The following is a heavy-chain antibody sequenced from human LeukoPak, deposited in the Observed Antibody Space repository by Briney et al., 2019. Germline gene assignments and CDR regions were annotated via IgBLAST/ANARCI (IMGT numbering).Heavy chain of an antibody. Sequence: GGSLRLSCAASGFTFSDYYMSWIHQAPGKGLEWVSYISSSGSTIYYADSVKGRFTISRDNAKNSLYLQMNSLRAEDTAVYYCARDYNPRPSIVGATWEGFDPWGQGTLVTVSS. D-gene: IGHD1-26*01. CDR2: ISSSGSTI. CDR1: GFTFSDYY. CDR3: ARDYNPRPSIVGATWEGFDP. V-gene: IGHV3-11*01. J-gene: IGHJ5*02.